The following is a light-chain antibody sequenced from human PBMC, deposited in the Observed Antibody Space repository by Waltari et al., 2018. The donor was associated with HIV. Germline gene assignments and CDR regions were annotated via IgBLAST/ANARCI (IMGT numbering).Light chain of an antibody. CDR2: EVS. V-gene: IGLV2-14*01. Sequence: QSALTQPASVSGSPGQSITISCTGTSSDVGGYNYVSWYQQHPGKAPKLMIYEVSNRPSGVSNRFSGSKSGNTASLTISWLQAEDEADYYCSSYTSSSTLDVFGTGTKVTVL. J-gene: IGLJ1*01. CDR3: SSYTSSSTLDV. CDR1: SSDVGGYNY.